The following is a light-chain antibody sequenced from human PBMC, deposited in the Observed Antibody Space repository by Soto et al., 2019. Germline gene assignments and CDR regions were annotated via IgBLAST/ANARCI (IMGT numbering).Light chain of an antibody. CDR3: AAWDDSLNGSL. Sequence: QSVLTQPPSASGTPGQRVTISCSGSSSNIGSNTVNWYQQLPGTAPKLLIHSNSQRPSGVPDRFSGSKSGTSASLAISGLQSEDEADYYCAAWDDSLNGSLFGGGTKLTVL. CDR2: SNS. V-gene: IGLV1-44*01. CDR1: SSNIGSNT. J-gene: IGLJ3*02.